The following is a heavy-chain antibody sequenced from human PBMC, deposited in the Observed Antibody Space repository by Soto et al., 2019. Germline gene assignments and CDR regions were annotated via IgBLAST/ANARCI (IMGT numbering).Heavy chain of an antibody. CDR2: IYYGGST. V-gene: IGHV4-59*01. Sequence: SETLSLTCTVSGGSISSYYWSWIRQPPGKGLEWIGYIYYGGSTNYNPSLKSRVTISVDTSKNQFSLKLSSVTAADTAVYYCARAEGYYDFWSGYIAYYGMDVWGQGTTVT. J-gene: IGHJ6*02. CDR3: ARAEGYYDFWSGYIAYYGMDV. D-gene: IGHD3-3*01. CDR1: GGSISSYY.